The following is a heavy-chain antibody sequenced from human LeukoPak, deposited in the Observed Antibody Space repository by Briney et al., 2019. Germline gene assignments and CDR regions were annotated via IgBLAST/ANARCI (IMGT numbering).Heavy chain of an antibody. J-gene: IGHJ4*02. CDR3: ASSGSYRFDY. CDR1: GFTFSSYS. Sequence: GGSLRLSCVASGFTFSSYSMNWVPQAPGKGLEWVSHITASGTAMFYADSVKGRFTISRDNAKNSLYLQMNSPRDEDTAVYYCASSGSYRFDYWGQGTLVTVSS. D-gene: IGHD1-26*01. CDR2: ITASGTAM. V-gene: IGHV3-48*02.